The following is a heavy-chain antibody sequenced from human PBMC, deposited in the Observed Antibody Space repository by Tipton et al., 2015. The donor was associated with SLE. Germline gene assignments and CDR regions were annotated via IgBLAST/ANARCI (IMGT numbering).Heavy chain of an antibody. V-gene: IGHV4-39*07. D-gene: IGHD5-18*01. J-gene: IGHJ6*02. Sequence: TLSLTCTVSGGSISSSSYYWGWIRQPPGKGLEWIGSIYYSGSTYYNPSLKSRVTISVDTSKNQFSLNLSSVTAADTAVYYCAREGYSYGFYYYYGMDVWGQGTTVTVSS. CDR1: GGSISSSSYY. CDR2: IYYSGST. CDR3: AREGYSYGFYYYYGMDV.